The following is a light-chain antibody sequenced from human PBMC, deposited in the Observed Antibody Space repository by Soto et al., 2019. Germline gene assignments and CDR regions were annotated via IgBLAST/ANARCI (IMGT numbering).Light chain of an antibody. CDR1: QSITSD. V-gene: IGKV3-11*01. CDR2: DAS. J-gene: IGKJ1*01. CDR3: QQRNSWPRT. Sequence: EIVLTQSPATLSLSPGERATVSCRASQSITSDLAWDQQKPGQAPRLLIYDASNSATGIPARFSGSGSGTDFTLTISSLEPEDFAVYYCQQRNSWPRTFGQGTKVEVK.